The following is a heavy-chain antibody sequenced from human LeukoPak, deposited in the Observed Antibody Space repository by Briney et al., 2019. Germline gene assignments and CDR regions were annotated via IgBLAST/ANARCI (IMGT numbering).Heavy chain of an antibody. Sequence: SQTLSLTCSLSGDSISSGSYYWSWIRQPAGKGLEWIGYIYYSGSTNYNPSLKSRVTISVDTSKNQFSLNLSSVTAADTAVYYCARLLVYDAFDIWGQGTMVTVSS. V-gene: IGHV4-61*10. CDR2: IYYSGST. CDR1: GDSISSGSYY. CDR3: ARLLVYDAFDI. J-gene: IGHJ3*02. D-gene: IGHD2-8*01.